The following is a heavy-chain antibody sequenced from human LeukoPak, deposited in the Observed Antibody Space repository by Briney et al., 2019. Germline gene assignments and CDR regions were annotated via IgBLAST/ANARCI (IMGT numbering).Heavy chain of an antibody. Sequence: GGSLRLSCAASGFTFSSDAMSWVRQAPGKGLEWVANIKQDGSEKYYVDSVKGRFTISRDNAKNSLYLQMNSLRAEDTAVYYCARSAAMVTGRFDHWGQGTLVTVSS. CDR1: GFTFSSDA. J-gene: IGHJ4*02. V-gene: IGHV3-7*01. CDR2: IKQDGSEK. D-gene: IGHD5-18*01. CDR3: ARSAAMVTGRFDH.